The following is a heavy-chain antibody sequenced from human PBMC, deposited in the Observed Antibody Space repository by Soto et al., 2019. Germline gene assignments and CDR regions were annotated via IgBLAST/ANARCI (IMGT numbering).Heavy chain of an antibody. CDR1: GVSITSYT. D-gene: IGHD2-21*02. CDR3: TRDGMTTGDT. V-gene: IGHV4-4*07. Sequence: XTLSLTCIVSGVSITSYTWSWVRQPANKGLEWIGRVFSSVSATYSPSLKSRVRISIYKPENRISLKLYSFTSADAGVYYCTRDGMTTGDTWGPGTLFTSPQ. J-gene: IGHJ4*02. CDR2: VFSSVSA.